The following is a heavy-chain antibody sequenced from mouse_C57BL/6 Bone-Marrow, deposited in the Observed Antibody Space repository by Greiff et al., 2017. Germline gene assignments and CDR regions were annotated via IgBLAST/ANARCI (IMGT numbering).Heavy chain of an antibody. CDR2: IYPRSGNT. J-gene: IGHJ1*03. D-gene: IGHD1-1*01. V-gene: IGHV1-81*01. CDR1: GYTFTSYG. Sequence: QVQLQQSGAELARPGASVKLSCKASGYTFTSYGISWVKQRTGQGLEWIGEIYPRSGNTYYTEKFKGKATLTADKSSSTAYMELRSLTSEDSAVYFCARGTTEVGDFDVWGTGTTVTVSS. CDR3: ARGTTEVGDFDV.